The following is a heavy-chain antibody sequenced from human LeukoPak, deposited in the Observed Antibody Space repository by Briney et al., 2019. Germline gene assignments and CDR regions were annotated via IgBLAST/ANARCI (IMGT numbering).Heavy chain of an antibody. CDR3: ASPAAGTNFDC. Sequence: GGSLRLSCAASGFTFSSYSMNWVRQAPGKGLEWVSSISSSSSYIYYADSVKGRFTISRDNAKNSLYLQMNSLSAEDTAVYYCASPAAGTNFDCWGQGTLVTVSS. J-gene: IGHJ4*02. CDR2: ISSSSSYI. V-gene: IGHV3-21*04. CDR1: GFTFSSYS. D-gene: IGHD6-13*01.